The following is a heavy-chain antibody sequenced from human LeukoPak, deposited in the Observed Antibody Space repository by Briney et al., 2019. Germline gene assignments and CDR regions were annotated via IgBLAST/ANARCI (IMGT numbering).Heavy chain of an antibody. J-gene: IGHJ1*01. CDR1: GFTFSSYA. D-gene: IGHD3-22*01. Sequence: SGGSLRLSCAASGFTFSSYAMHWVRQAPGKGLEYVSAISSNGGSTYYADSVKGRFTISRDNSKNTLYLQMNSLRAEDTAVYYCARTYYYDSSGYYLEYFQHWGQGTLVTVSS. CDR2: ISSNGGST. CDR3: ARTYYYDSSGYYLEYFQH. V-gene: IGHV3-64*04.